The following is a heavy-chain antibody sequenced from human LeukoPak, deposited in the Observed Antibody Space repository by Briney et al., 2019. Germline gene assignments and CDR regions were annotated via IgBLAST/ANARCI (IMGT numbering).Heavy chain of an antibody. Sequence: PSETLSLTCAVYGGSFSGYYWSWIRQPPGKGLEWIGEIYHSGSTNYNPSLKSRVTISVDKSKNQFSLELSSVAAADTAVYYCATRTYFYDSSGYSATEYFQHWGQGTLVTVSS. V-gene: IGHV4-34*01. J-gene: IGHJ1*01. CDR1: GGSFSGYY. D-gene: IGHD3-22*01. CDR2: IYHSGST. CDR3: ATRTYFYDSSGYSATEYFQH.